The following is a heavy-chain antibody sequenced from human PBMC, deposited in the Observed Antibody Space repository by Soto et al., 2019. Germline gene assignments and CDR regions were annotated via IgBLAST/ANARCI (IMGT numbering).Heavy chain of an antibody. D-gene: IGHD3-22*01. CDR1: GFTFSNYA. CDR3: ARSHAPYYYDTTGFFFGLDV. Sequence: QVRLVESGGGVVQPGRSLRLSCAASGFTFSNYAMHWVRQAPGKGVAWVAVMSFDETKKYHAASVEGRFTISRDNSQNTLDLQMNSLRAEDTALYYCARSHAPYYYDTTGFFFGLDVWGQGTTVVVSS. J-gene: IGHJ6*02. V-gene: IGHV3-30-3*01. CDR2: MSFDETKK.